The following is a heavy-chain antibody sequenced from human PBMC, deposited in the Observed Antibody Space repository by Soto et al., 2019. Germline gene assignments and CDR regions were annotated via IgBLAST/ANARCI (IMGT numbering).Heavy chain of an antibody. CDR2: IYYSGST. J-gene: IGHJ4*02. CDR1: GDSVSNNNW. D-gene: IGHD6-13*01. V-gene: IGHV4-4*02. Sequence: ASETLSLTCAVSGDSVSNNNWWTWVRQPPGKGLEWIGDIYYSGSTNYNPSLKSRVTISVDTSKNQFSLKLSSVTAADTAVYYCARAGIAAAVPDYWGQGTLVTVSS. CDR3: ARAGIAAAVPDY.